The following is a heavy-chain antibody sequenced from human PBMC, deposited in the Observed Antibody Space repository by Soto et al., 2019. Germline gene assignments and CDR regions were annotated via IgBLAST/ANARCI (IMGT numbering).Heavy chain of an antibody. CDR1: GGSISSGGYY. V-gene: IGHV4-61*02. J-gene: IGHJ5*02. D-gene: IGHD6-13*01. CDR2: IYTSGTT. Sequence: SETLSLTCTVSGGSISSGGYYWSWIHQHPGKGLEWLGRIYTSGTTNYNPSLKSRITMSVDTSKNQFSLKLSSVTVADTAVYYCARDIAAAGMEDWSDPWGQGTLVTVST. CDR3: ARDIAAAGMEDWSDP.